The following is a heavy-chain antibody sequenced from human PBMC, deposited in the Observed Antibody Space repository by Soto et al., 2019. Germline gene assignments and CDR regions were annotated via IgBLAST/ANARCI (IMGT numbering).Heavy chain of an antibody. CDR1: GFTFSSYA. CDR3: AKGRFLEWLHNWFDP. CDR2: ISGSGGST. V-gene: IGHV3-23*01. Sequence: GGSLRLSCAASGFTFSSYAMSWVRQAPGKGLEWVSAISGSGGSTYYADSVKGRFTISRDNSKNTLYLQMNSLRAEDTAVYYCAKGRFLEWLHNWFDPWGQGTLVTVSS. D-gene: IGHD3-3*01. J-gene: IGHJ5*02.